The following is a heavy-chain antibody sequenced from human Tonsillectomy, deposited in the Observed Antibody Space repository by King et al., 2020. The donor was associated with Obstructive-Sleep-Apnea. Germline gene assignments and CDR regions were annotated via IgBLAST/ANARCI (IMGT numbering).Heavy chain of an antibody. J-gene: IGHJ6*02. CDR2: IYYSGST. D-gene: IGHD5-18*01. CDR1: GGSISSYY. V-gene: IGHV4-59*01. Sequence: QLQESGPGLVKPSETLSLTCTVSGGSISSYYWSWIRQPPGKGLEWIGYIYYSGSTNYIPSLKSRVTISVDTSKNQFSLKLSSVTAADTAVYYCARDLYSSYGMDVWGHGTTVTVSS. CDR3: ARDLYSSYGMDV.